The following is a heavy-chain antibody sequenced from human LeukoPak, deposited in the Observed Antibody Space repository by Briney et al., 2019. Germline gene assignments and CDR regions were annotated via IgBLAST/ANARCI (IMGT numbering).Heavy chain of an antibody. CDR2: MNPNSGNT. CDR3: AMVDYYYGMDV. CDR1: GYTFSTYG. V-gene: IGHV1-8*02. J-gene: IGHJ6*02. Sequence: ASVKVSCRASGYTFSTYGISWVRQATGQGLEWMGWMNPNSGNTGYAQKFQGRVTMTRNTSISTAYMELSSLGSEDTAVYYCAMVDYYYGMDVWGQGTTVTVSS.